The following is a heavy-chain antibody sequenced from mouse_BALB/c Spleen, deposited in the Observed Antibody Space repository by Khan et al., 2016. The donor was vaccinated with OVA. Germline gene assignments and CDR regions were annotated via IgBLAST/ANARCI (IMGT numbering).Heavy chain of an antibody. D-gene: IGHD1-1*01. J-gene: IGHJ2*01. Sequence: VQLKESGPELVKPGASVKISCKASGYSFTGYFMNWVMQSHGKSLEWIGRINPHIGETFYNQKVRDKATLTVDESSSTSHMELRSLASEYSAVYYCARTYGSDFDYWGQGTTLTVSS. CDR3: ARTYGSDFDY. CDR2: INPHIGET. V-gene: IGHV1-20*02. CDR1: GYSFTGYF.